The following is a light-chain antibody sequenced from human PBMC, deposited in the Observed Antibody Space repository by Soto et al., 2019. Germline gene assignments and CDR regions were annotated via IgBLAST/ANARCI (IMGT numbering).Light chain of an antibody. CDR2: DVS. CDR3: SSYTSSSISYV. J-gene: IGLJ1*01. Sequence: QSVLTQPASMSGAPGQSITISCTGTSSDVGGYNYVSWYQQHPGKAPKLMIYDVSNRPSGVSNRFSGSKSGNTASLTISWLKAEDEPDYYCSSYTSSSISYVFGTGTKVTAL. CDR1: SSDVGGYNY. V-gene: IGLV2-14*01.